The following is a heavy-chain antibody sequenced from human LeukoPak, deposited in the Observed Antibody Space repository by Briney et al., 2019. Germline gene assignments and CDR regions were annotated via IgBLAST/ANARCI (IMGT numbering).Heavy chain of an antibody. CDR3: AKVKGVRLKDYYFDY. CDR1: GFTFSNYW. CDR2: ISGSGGST. J-gene: IGHJ4*02. Sequence: GGSLRLSCAASGFTFSNYWMSWVRQAPGKGLEWVSAISGSGGSTYYADSVKGRFTISRDNSKNTLYLQMNSLRAEDTAVYYCAKVKGVRLKDYYFDYWGQGTLVTVSS. D-gene: IGHD2-2*01. V-gene: IGHV3-23*01.